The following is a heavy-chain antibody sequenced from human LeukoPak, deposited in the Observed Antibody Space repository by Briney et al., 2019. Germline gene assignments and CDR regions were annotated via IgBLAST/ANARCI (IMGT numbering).Heavy chain of an antibody. CDR2: IYPGDSDT. CDR3: ARESSYSSTGTDY. Sequence: GESLKISCKGFGYTFTSYWIGWVRQMPGKGLEWMGIIYPGDSDTRYSPSFQGQVTISADKSISTAYLQWSSLKASDTAMYYCARESSYSSTGTDYWGQGSLVTVSS. D-gene: IGHD6-13*01. J-gene: IGHJ4*02. CDR1: GYTFTSYW. V-gene: IGHV5-51*01.